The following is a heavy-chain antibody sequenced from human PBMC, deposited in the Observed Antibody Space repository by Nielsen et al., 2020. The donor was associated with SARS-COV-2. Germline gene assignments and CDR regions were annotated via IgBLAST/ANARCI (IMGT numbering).Heavy chain of an antibody. CDR2: IVPIFGTA. J-gene: IGHJ6*02. CDR3: ARDKDVRFLEWLVPSYYYGMDV. Sequence: WVRQAPGQGLEWMGGIVPIFGTANYAQKFQGRVTITADESTGTAYMELSSLRSEDTAVYYCARDKDVRFLEWLVPSYYYGMDVWGQGTTVTVSS. V-gene: IGHV1-69*01. D-gene: IGHD3-3*01.